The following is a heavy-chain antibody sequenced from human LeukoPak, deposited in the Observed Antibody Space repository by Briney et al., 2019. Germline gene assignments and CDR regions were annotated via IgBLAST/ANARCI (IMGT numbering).Heavy chain of an antibody. Sequence: PGGSLRLSCAASGFTFSDCSIHWVRQASGKGLEWVGLIDKKTKKYETAYAESVRGRFTISRDDSKNTAYLQMDSLEIEDTALYYCTRDAGTYNWLDPWGQGTLVTVSS. D-gene: IGHD1-26*01. CDR3: TRDAGTYNWLDP. V-gene: IGHV3-73*01. J-gene: IGHJ5*02. CDR2: IDKKTKKYET. CDR1: GFTFSDCS.